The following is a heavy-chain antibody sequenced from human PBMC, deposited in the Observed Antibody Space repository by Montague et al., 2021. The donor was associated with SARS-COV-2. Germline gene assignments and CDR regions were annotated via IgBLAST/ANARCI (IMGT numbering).Heavy chain of an antibody. CDR3: ARILSYYYGMDV. Sequence: SLRLSCAASGFTFSSYGMHWVRQAPGKGLEWVAVIWYDGNNKYYADSVKGRFTISRDNSKNTLYLQMNSLRAEDTAVYYCARILSYYYGMDVWGQGTTVTVSS. CDR2: IWYDGNNK. V-gene: IGHV3-33*01. CDR1: GFTFSSYG. J-gene: IGHJ6*02. D-gene: IGHD2-15*01.